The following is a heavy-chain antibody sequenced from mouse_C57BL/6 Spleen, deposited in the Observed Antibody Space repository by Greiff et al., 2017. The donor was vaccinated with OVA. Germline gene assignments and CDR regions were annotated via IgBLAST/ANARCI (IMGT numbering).Heavy chain of an antibody. CDR2: ISDGGSYT. CDR1: GFTFSSYA. J-gene: IGHJ1*03. Sequence: EVHLVESGGGLVKPGGSLKLSCAASGFTFSSYAMSWVRQTPEKRLEWVATISDGGSYTYYPDNVKGRFTISRDNAKNNLYLQMSHLKSEDTAMYYCARDRTPDWYFDVWGTGITVTVSS. CDR3: ARDRTPDWYFDV. V-gene: IGHV5-4*01.